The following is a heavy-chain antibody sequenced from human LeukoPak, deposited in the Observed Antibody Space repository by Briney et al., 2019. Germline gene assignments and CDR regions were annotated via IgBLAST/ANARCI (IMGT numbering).Heavy chain of an antibody. CDR1: GDSINSLDL. V-gene: IGHV4-4*02. CDR3: ARETVVVGFDY. J-gene: IGHJ4*02. D-gene: IGHD2-15*01. Sequence: PSETLSLTCTVSGDSINSLDLWSWVRQPPGKGLEWIGEMYLSGTTHSNPSVKSRVTISIDTSKNQFSLKLSSVTAADTAVYYCARETVVVGFDYWGQGTLVTVSS. CDR2: MYLSGTT.